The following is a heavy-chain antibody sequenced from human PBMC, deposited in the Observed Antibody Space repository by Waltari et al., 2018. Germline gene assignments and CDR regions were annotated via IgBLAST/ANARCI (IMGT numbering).Heavy chain of an antibody. V-gene: IGHV3-23*01. CDR3: AKSRGSSYGTEYLDY. D-gene: IGHD3-16*01. J-gene: IGHJ4*02. CDR2: STGSGEST. CDR1: GFTFRSYA. Sequence: EVQLLESGGGLVQPGGSLRLSCAASGFTFRSYAMNWVRQAPGKGLEGVSLSTGSGESTYYADSVKCRFTVSRDNSKNTLYLQMNSLRAEDTAVYYCAKSRGSSYGTEYLDYWGQGTLVTVSS.